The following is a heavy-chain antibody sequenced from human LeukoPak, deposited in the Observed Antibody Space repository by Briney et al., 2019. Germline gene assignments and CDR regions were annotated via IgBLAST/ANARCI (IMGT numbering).Heavy chain of an antibody. Sequence: GGSLRLSCAASGFTFSSYSMNWVRQAPGKGLEWVSVIYSGGSTYYADSVKGRFTISRDNSKNTLYLQMNSLRAEDTAVYYCARAGGSRGWYAPYYFDYXGQGTMVTV. CDR2: IYSGGST. D-gene: IGHD6-19*01. CDR3: ARAGGSRGWYAPYYFDY. CDR1: GFTFSSYS. V-gene: IGHV3-53*01. J-gene: IGHJ4*02.